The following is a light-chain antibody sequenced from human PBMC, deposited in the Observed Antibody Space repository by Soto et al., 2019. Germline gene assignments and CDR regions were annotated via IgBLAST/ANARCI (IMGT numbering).Light chain of an antibody. V-gene: IGKV3-11*01. CDR2: DAS. CDR1: QSVSSY. CDR3: QQRSNWQGT. Sequence: EILLTQSPATLSLSPGERATLSCRASQSVSSYLAWYQQKPGQAPRLLIYDASNRATGIPARFSGSGSGTDFTLTISSLEPEDFAVYYCQQRSNWQGTFGGGTKVDIK. J-gene: IGKJ4*01.